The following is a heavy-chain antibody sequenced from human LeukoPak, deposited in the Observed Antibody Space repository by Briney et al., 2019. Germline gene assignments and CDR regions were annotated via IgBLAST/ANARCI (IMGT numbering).Heavy chain of an antibody. D-gene: IGHD6-19*01. J-gene: IGHJ3*02. CDR1: GGSISSYY. CDR2: IYYSGSA. CDR3: ARVAAPDAFDI. Sequence: SETLSLTCTVSGGSISSYYWSWIRQPPGKGREWMGYIYYSGSANYNPSLKSRVTISVDTSKNQFSLKLSSVTAADPAVYYCARVAAPDAFDIWGQGTMVTVSS. V-gene: IGHV4-59*01.